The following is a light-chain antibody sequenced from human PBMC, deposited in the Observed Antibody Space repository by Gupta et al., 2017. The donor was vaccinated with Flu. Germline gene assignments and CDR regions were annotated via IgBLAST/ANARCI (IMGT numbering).Light chain of an antibody. V-gene: IGKV3-20*01. CDR3: QKYGRAPRS. J-gene: IGKJ5*01. CDR2: DAS. Sequence: EIVLTQSPGTLSLSPGERATLSCRASQSISSSDLAWYQQKPGQAPRLLIFDASSRATGIPDRFSGSGSATDFTLTISRLEPEDFAVYYCQKYGRAPRSFGQGTRLDIE. CDR1: QSISSSD.